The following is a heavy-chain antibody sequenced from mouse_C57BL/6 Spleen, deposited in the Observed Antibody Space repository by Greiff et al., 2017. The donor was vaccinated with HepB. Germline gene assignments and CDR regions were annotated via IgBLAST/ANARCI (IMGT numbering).Heavy chain of an antibody. CDR2: IDPSDSYT. J-gene: IGHJ4*01. CDR1: GYTFTSYW. V-gene: IGHV1-50*01. Sequence: QVHVKHPGAELVKPGASVKLSCKASGYTFTSYWMQWVKQRPGQGLEWIGEIDPSDSYTNYNQKFKGKATLTVDTSSSTAYMQLSSLTSEDSAVYYCARYYGSSYAMDYWGQGTSVTVSS. D-gene: IGHD1-1*01. CDR3: ARYYGSSYAMDY.